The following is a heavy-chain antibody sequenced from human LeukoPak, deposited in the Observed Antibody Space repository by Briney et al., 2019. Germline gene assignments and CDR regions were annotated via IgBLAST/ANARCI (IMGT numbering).Heavy chain of an antibody. CDR3: AKDMTGPDDS. D-gene: IGHD3-16*01. CDR1: GFPFSAYW. Sequence: GGSMTLSCAASGFPFSAYWVHWVRQAPGKGLVWVSRINTDGTYTSYADSVKGRFTISRDNAQNTLFLQMTSLRVEDTAVYYCAKDMTGPDDSWGPGTLVTVSS. CDR2: INTDGTYT. V-gene: IGHV3-74*01. J-gene: IGHJ4*02.